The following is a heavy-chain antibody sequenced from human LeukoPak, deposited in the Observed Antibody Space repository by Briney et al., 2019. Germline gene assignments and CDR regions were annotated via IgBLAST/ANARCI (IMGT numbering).Heavy chain of an antibody. CDR1: AFAFSDAW. CDR3: ATDPPPYYYYYYMDV. Sequence: GGSLRLSCAASAFAFSDAWMNWVRQAPGKGLEWVGRIKSKTDGGTTDYAAPVKGRFTISRDDSKNTLSLQMNSLKTADPAVYYCATDPPPYYYYYYMDVWGKGTTVTVSS. V-gene: IGHV3-15*01. J-gene: IGHJ6*03. CDR2: IKSKTDGGTT.